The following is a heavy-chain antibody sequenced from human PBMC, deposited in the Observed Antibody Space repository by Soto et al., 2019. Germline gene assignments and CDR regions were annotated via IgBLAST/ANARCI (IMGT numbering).Heavy chain of an antibody. Sequence: QVPLQQWGGGLLKPSETLSLTCAVYGGSFSGYYWTWIRQPPGKGLEWIGGINHSGSSKLNPSLKTRIIISVDTSKNQFSLRLRSLSAADTAFYYCARGTSMTRDVQGDAPDKDFLDSWGQGTLVTVSS. CDR3: ARGTSMTRDVQGDAPDKDFLDS. D-gene: IGHD2-8*01. CDR2: INHSGSS. J-gene: IGHJ4*02. CDR1: GGSFSGYY. V-gene: IGHV4-34*01.